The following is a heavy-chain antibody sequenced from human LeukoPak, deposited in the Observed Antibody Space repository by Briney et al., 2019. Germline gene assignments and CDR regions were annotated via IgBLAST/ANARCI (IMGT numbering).Heavy chain of an antibody. Sequence: ASVKVSCKASGYTFTSYAMHWVRQAPGQRLEWMGWINAGNGNTKYSQEFQGRVTITRDTSASTAYMELSSLRSEDMAVYYCARTDTAMVMTGLDYWGQGTLVTVSS. V-gene: IGHV1-3*03. CDR1: GYTFTSYA. CDR3: ARTDTAMVMTGLDY. CDR2: INAGNGNT. J-gene: IGHJ4*02. D-gene: IGHD5-18*01.